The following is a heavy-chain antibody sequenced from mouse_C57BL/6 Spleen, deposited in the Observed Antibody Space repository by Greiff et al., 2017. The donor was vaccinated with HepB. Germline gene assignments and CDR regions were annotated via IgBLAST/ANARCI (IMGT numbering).Heavy chain of an antibody. Sequence: QVQLQQSGPELVKPGASVKISCKASGYAFSSSWMNWVKQRPGKGLEWIGRIYPGDGDTNYNGKFKGKATLTADKSSSTTYMKLSSLTSEDSAVYFCARKENYYGSSYGYFAVWGTGTTVTVSS. V-gene: IGHV1-82*01. CDR2: IYPGDGDT. CDR3: ARKENYYGSSYGYFAV. D-gene: IGHD1-1*01. J-gene: IGHJ1*03. CDR1: GYAFSSSW.